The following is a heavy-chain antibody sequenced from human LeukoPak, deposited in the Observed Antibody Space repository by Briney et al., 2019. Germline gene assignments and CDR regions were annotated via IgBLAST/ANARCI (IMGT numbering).Heavy chain of an antibody. CDR3: ARMGPDSSGYYKYYFDY. CDR1: GYTFTVYY. Sequence: GASVKVSCKASGYTFTVYYMHWVRQAPGQGLEWMGWINPNSGDTNYAQKFQGRVTMTRDTSISTAYMELSRLRSDDTAVYYCARMGPDSSGYYKYYFDYWGQGTLVTVSS. J-gene: IGHJ4*02. V-gene: IGHV1-2*02. D-gene: IGHD3-22*01. CDR2: INPNSGDT.